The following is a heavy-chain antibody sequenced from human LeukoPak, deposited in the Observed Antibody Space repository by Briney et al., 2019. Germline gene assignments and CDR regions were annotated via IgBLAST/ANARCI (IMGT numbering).Heavy chain of an antibody. Sequence: SEALSLTCTVSGGSISSGSYYWSWIRQPAGKGLEWIGRIYTSGSTNYNPSLKSRVTKSVDTSKNQFSLKLSSVTAADTAVYYCARDHGYCSSTRCYSSFDYWGQGTLVTVSS. D-gene: IGHD2-2*02. J-gene: IGHJ4*02. CDR1: GGSISSGSYY. CDR2: IYTSGST. CDR3: ARDHGYCSSTRCYSSFDY. V-gene: IGHV4-61*02.